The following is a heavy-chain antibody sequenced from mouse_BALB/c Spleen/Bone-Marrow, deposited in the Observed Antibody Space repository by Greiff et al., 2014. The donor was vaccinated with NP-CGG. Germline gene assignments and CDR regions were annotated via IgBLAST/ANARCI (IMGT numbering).Heavy chain of an antibody. CDR1: SFNIKDTY. Sequence: DVHLVESGAELVKPGASVKLSCTASSFNIKDTYMHWVKQRPEQGLEWIGRIDPANGNTKYDPKFQGKATITADTSSNTAYLQLSSLTSEDTAVYYCARYYYGSSYFDYWGQGTTLTVSS. V-gene: IGHV14-3*02. D-gene: IGHD1-1*01. J-gene: IGHJ2*01. CDR2: IDPANGNT. CDR3: ARYYYGSSYFDY.